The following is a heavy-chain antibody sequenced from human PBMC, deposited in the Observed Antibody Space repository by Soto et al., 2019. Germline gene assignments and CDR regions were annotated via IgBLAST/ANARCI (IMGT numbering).Heavy chain of an antibody. CDR2: IYSGGST. CDR3: ARGDSSGPTTIDY. CDR1: DLTLRSHY. V-gene: IGHV3-53*01. Sequence: GVSRSHSAEASDLTLRSHYTILARPAPGKGLEWVSVIYSGGSTYYADSVKGRFTISRDNSKNTLYLQMNSLRAEDTAVYYCARGDSSGPTTIDYWGQGTLV. J-gene: IGHJ4*02. D-gene: IGHD3-22*01.